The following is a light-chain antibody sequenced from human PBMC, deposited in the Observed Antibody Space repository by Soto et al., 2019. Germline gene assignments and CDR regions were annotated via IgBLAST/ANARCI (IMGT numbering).Light chain of an antibody. CDR1: SSDVGAYKY. Sequence: SALTQPASVSGSPGQSITISCTGTSSDVGAYKYVSWYQQHPGKAPKLMIYEVSNRPSGVSNRFSGSKSANTASLTISGLQAGDEADYYCSSYTSSSTWLFGGGTKLTVL. CDR3: SSYTSSSTWL. CDR2: EVS. J-gene: IGLJ3*02. V-gene: IGLV2-14*03.